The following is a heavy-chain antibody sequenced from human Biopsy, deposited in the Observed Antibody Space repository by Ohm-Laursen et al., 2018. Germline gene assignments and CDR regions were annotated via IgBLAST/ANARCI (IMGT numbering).Heavy chain of an antibody. Sequence: SSVKASCKAPGGTFSNYGVNWVRQAPGQGLEWLGGNIPILGTGNYAQKFQDRVTVAADTSTSTATMELRSLRSDDTAVYYCATKLTGYFHHWGQGTLVIVSS. CDR1: GGTFSNYG. D-gene: IGHD3-9*01. V-gene: IGHV1-69*06. J-gene: IGHJ1*01. CDR2: NIPILGTG. CDR3: ATKLTGYFHH.